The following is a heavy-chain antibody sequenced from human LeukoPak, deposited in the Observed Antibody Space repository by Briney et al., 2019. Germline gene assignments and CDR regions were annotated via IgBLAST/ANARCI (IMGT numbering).Heavy chain of an antibody. Sequence: PGESLKISCKDSGYKFTNYWIGWVRQMPGKGLEWMAIIFPGDSDSRYSPSFRDQVTISANKSTTTAYLQWSSLKASDTAMYYCARRAHDFVLGSNNYDVFDIWGQGTMVIVSS. CDR1: GYKFTNYW. J-gene: IGHJ3*02. CDR2: IFPGDSDS. CDR3: ARRAHDFVLGSNNYDVFDI. D-gene: IGHD3-16*01. V-gene: IGHV5-51*01.